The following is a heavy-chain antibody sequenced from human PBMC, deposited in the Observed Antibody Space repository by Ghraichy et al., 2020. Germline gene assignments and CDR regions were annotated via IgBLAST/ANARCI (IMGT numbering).Heavy chain of an antibody. V-gene: IGHV4-59*08. CDR2: IYYTGVT. D-gene: IGHD3-10*02. CDR1: GGSISSYF. J-gene: IGHJ6*02. Sequence: SETLSLTCTVSGGSISSYFWTWIRQPPGKGLEWIGYIYYTGVTNYHPSLKSRVTISVDSSKSQFSLKLSSVTAADTAVYYCARHDSKMFPPILSPYYYGMDVWGQGTTVIVSS. CDR3: ARHDSKMFPPILSPYYYGMDV.